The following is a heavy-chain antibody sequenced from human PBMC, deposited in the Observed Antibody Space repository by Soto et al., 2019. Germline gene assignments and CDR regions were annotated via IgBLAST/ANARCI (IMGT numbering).Heavy chain of an antibody. CDR1: DGCTSSCY. CDR2: IYYSGGT. J-gene: IGHJ6*03. CDR3: GRCGDDQRSYYFHYLDL. D-gene: IGHD5-12*01. Sequence: PWETLSLTCTVGDGCTSSCYWCWLQKPPGKGLEWIGYIYYSGGTNYNPYLKSRVTISVDTSKNQFSLKLRSVTAADTAVYYCGRCGDDQRSYYFHYLDLWGKGTPVTVSS. V-gene: IGHV4-59*08.